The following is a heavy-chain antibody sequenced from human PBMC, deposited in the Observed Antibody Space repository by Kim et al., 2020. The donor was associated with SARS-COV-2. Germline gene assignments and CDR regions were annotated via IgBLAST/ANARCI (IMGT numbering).Heavy chain of an antibody. CDR3: ARSGGLYYDILTAFDY. D-gene: IGHD3-9*01. CDR1: GGTFSSYA. V-gene: IGHV1-69*13. J-gene: IGHJ4*02. Sequence: SVKVSCKASGGTFSSYAISWVRQAPGQGLEWMGGIIPIFGTANYAQKFQGRVTITADESTSTAYMELSSLRSEDTAVYYCARSGGLYYDILTAFDYWGQGSLVTVSS. CDR2: IIPIFGTA.